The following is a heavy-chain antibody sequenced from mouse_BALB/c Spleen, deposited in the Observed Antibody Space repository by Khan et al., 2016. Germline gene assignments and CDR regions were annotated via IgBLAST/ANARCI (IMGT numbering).Heavy chain of an antibody. CDR1: GYTFTDYS. Sequence: QIQLVQSGPELKKPGETVKISCKASGYTFTDYSMHWVKQAPGKGLKWMGWINTETGEPTYADDFKGRFAFSLETSASTAYLQINNLKNEDTATXFCARWLDYYGSSPFDYWGQGTTLTVSS. CDR3: ARWLDYYGSSPFDY. CDR2: INTETGEP. D-gene: IGHD1-1*01. V-gene: IGHV9-2-1*01. J-gene: IGHJ2*01.